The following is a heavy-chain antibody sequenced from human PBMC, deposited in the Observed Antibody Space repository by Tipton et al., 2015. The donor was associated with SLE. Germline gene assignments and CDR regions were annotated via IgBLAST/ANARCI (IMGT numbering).Heavy chain of an antibody. Sequence: SLRLSCATSGFTFSKYWMHWVRQAPGKGRAWVSRINSDGSSTTYADSVKGRFTISRDNAKNMLYMEMSSLGAEDTAVYYCAREPILAYCGGDCYTDAFDIWGHGTVVTVSS. CDR3: AREPILAYCGGDCYTDAFDI. V-gene: IGHV3-74*01. CDR2: INSDGSST. CDR1: GFTFSKYW. D-gene: IGHD2-21*01. J-gene: IGHJ3*02.